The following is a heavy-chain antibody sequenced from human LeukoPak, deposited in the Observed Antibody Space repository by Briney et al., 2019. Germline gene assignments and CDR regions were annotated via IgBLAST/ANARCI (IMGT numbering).Heavy chain of an antibody. CDR1: AFTFSDYW. J-gene: IGHJ5*02. CDR2: IKEDGSEK. V-gene: IGHV3-7*01. D-gene: IGHD3-10*01. Sequence: GGSLRLSCAASAFTFSDYWMTWVRQAPGKGLERVANIKEDGSEKYYVDSVKGRFTISRDNAKNSLYLQMSSLRDDDTAVYYCAKDPDYYGSGDNWXDPWXXXTXXTVS. CDR3: AKDPDYYGSGDNWXDP.